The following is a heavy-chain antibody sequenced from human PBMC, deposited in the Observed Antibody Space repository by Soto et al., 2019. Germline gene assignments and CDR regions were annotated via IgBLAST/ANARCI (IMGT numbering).Heavy chain of an antibody. J-gene: IGHJ4*02. Sequence: ASVKVSCKASGYTFTGYYMHWVRQAPGQGLEWMGWINPNSGGTNYAQKFQGWVTMTRDTSISTAYMELNSLRAEDTAVYYCARDDYGYAHWGQGTRVTVSS. CDR3: ARDDYGYAH. CDR1: GYTFTGYY. CDR2: INPNSGGT. D-gene: IGHD5-12*01. V-gene: IGHV1-2*04.